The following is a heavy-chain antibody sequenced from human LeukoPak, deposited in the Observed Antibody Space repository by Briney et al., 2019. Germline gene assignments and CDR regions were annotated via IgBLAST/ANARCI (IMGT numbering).Heavy chain of an antibody. D-gene: IGHD2-15*01. J-gene: IGHJ6*02. CDR1: GYTFTSYG. CDR2: ISAYNGNT. Sequence: ASVKVSCKASGYTFTSYGISWVRQAPGQGFEWMGWISAYNGNTNYAQKLQGRVTMTTDTSTSTAYMELRSLRSDDTAVYYCARAGDCSGGSCWYYYYYGMDVWGQGTTVTVSS. V-gene: IGHV1-18*01. CDR3: ARAGDCSGGSCWYYYYYGMDV.